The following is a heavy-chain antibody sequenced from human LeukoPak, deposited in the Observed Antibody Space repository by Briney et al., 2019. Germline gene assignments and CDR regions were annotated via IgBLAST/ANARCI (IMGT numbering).Heavy chain of an antibody. CDR1: GFTFSEKY. Sequence: GRSLRLSCEASGFTFSEKYMNWIRQAPGKGLEWLSSIIAGGSSTRYADSVKGPFTISRDDAKHSLFLQMDSLRVEDTGIYYCTREWTPHLSFGIWGQGAKVTVA. CDR2: IIAGGSST. J-gene: IGHJ3*02. D-gene: IGHD3/OR15-3a*01. CDR3: TREWTPHLSFGI. V-gene: IGHV3-11*01.